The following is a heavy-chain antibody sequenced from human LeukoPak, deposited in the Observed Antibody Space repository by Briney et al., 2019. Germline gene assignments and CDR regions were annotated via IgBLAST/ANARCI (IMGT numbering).Heavy chain of an antibody. Sequence: SLRLSCAASGFTFSSYAMHWVRQAPGKGLEWVAVISYDGSNKYYADSVKGRFTISRDNSKNTLFLQMNSLRAEDTAVYYCARGNLDGFDIWGQGTMVTVSS. V-gene: IGHV3-30*14. CDR1: GFTFSSYA. J-gene: IGHJ3*02. CDR3: ARGNLDGFDI. CDR2: ISYDGSNK.